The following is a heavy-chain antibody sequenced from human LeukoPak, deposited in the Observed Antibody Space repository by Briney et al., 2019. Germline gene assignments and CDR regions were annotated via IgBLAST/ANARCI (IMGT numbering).Heavy chain of an antibody. CDR1: GGSISSGDYY. CDR3: ARADRGVGTGGGYYFDY. Sequence: SETLSLTCTVSGGSISSGDYYWSWIRQPPGKGLEWIGYIYYSGSTYYNPSLKSRVTISVDTSKNQFSLKLSSVTAADTAVYYWARADRGVGTGGGYYFDYWDQGTLVTVSS. D-gene: IGHD2-21*02. J-gene: IGHJ4*02. CDR2: IYYSGST. V-gene: IGHV4-30-4*01.